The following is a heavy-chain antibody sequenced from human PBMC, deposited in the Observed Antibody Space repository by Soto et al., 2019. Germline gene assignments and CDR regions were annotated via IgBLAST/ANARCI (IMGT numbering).Heavy chain of an antibody. CDR2: INAGNGNT. J-gene: IGHJ4*02. CDR3: TRVSGYYLPDY. V-gene: IGHV1-3*05. CDR1: GYTFTNYA. D-gene: IGHD5-12*01. Sequence: QVQLVQSGAEEKKPGASVKVSCKASGYTFTNYAMHWVRRAPGQRLEWMGWINAGNGNTKYSQKFQGRVTITRDTSASTAYMELRNLRSEDTAVYYCTRVSGYYLPDYWSQGTLVTVSS.